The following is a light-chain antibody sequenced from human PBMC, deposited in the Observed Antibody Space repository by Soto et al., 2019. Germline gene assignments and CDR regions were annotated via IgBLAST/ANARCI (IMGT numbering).Light chain of an antibody. CDR2: EVT. J-gene: IGLJ2*01. Sequence: QSALTQPASVSGSPGQSITISCSGTTSDIGFYDYVSWYQHHPGTAPQLIIFEVTYRYSGFSGRFSASKSANTASLTISGLQPEDEAVYYCSSYSSIPPHVLFGGGTKLTVL. V-gene: IGLV2-14*01. CDR3: SSYSSIPPHVL. CDR1: TSDIGFYDY.